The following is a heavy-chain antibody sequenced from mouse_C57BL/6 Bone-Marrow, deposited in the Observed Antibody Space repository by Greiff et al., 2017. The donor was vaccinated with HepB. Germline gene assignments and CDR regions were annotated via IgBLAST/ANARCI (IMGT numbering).Heavy chain of an antibody. Sequence: EVHLVESGGDLVKPGGSLKLSCAASGFTFSSYGMSWVRQTPDKRLEWVATISSGGSYTYYPDSVKARFTISRDNAKNTLYLQMSSLKSEDTAMYYCARHGGLRRPFAYWGQGTLVTVSA. CDR2: ISSGGSYT. V-gene: IGHV5-6*01. D-gene: IGHD2-4*01. CDR1: GFTFSSYG. CDR3: ARHGGLRRPFAY. J-gene: IGHJ3*01.